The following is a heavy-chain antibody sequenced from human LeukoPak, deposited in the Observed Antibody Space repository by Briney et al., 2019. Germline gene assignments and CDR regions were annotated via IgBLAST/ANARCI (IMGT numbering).Heavy chain of an antibody. CDR2: IYYTGST. CDR3: ASRAGGLRGYSYGYDAFDI. D-gene: IGHD5-18*01. J-gene: IGHJ3*02. V-gene: IGHV4-59*01. CDR1: GGSISGYY. Sequence: PSETLSLTCTVSGGSISGYYWSWIRQPPGKGLEWIGCIYYTGSTSYNPSLKSRVTISVDTSKNHFSLKLSSVTAADTAVYYCASRAGGLRGYSYGYDAFDIWGQGTMVTVSS.